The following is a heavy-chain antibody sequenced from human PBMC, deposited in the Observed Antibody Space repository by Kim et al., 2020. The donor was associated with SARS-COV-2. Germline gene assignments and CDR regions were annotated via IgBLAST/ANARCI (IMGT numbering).Heavy chain of an antibody. CDR3: ARYHTRGLDY. D-gene: IGHD2-2*01. Sequence: GHTFYADAVKGRFAISRDNSKNTVALQMNTLRAEDTAVYYCARYHTRGLDYWGLGTLVTVSS. V-gene: IGHV3-53*01. CDR2: GHT. J-gene: IGHJ4*02.